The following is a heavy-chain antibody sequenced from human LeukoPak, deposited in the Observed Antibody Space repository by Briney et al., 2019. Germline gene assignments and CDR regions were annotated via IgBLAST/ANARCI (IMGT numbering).Heavy chain of an antibody. D-gene: IGHD6-6*01. CDR2: IYPRDSDT. V-gene: IGHV5-51*01. CDR3: ASHDSSSLEVFDY. CDR1: GYSFTSYW. J-gene: IGHJ4*02. Sequence: GESLKISCNGSGYSFTSYWIGWVRQMPGKGLGWMGIIYPRDSDTRYTPSFQGQVTISADKSISTAYLQWSSLKASDTAMYYCASHDSSSLEVFDYWGQGTLVTVSS.